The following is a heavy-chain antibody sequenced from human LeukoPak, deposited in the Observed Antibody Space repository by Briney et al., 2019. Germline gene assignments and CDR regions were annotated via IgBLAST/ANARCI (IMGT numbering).Heavy chain of an antibody. V-gene: IGHV3-33*08. D-gene: IGHD3-22*01. CDR3: ARGGLGYYDSSDFYSSFDY. CDR1: GFTFSSYA. Sequence: GGSLRLSCAASGFTFSSYAMHWFRQAPGKGLEGVAVIWYDGSDKYYADSVKGRCTISRDNSKNTLYLQMNSLRAEDTAVYYCARGGLGYYDSSDFYSSFDYWGQGTLVTVSS. CDR2: IWYDGSDK. J-gene: IGHJ4*02.